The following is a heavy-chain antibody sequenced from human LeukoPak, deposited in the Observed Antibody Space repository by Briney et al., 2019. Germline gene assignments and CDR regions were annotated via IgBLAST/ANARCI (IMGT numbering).Heavy chain of an antibody. D-gene: IGHD3-10*01. CDR3: AKEGWFGELLLYFDY. CDR1: GFTFSSYG. CDR2: ISGSGGST. J-gene: IGHJ4*02. V-gene: IGHV3-23*01. Sequence: GGSLRLSCAASGFTFSSYGMSWVRQAPGKGLEWVSAISGSGGSTYYADSVKGRFTISRDNSKNTLYLQMNSLRAEDTAVYYCAKEGWFGELLLYFDYWGQGTLVTVSS.